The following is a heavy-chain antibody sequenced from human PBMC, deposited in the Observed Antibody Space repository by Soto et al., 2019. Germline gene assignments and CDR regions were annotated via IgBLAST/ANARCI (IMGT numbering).Heavy chain of an antibody. Sequence: QPQLQESGPRLVKTSETLSLTCTVSGGSVSSGGYYWGWFRQPPNKGLEWIGTVFYTGSTSYHPSLESRVAISMDTSTNKFFLRLDSVTAADTAMYFCARQGYTSTCSSHHWGQGTLVTVSS. CDR2: VFYTGST. CDR1: GGSVSSGGYY. J-gene: IGHJ4*02. V-gene: IGHV4-39*01. CDR3: ARQGYTSTCSSHH. D-gene: IGHD6-19*01.